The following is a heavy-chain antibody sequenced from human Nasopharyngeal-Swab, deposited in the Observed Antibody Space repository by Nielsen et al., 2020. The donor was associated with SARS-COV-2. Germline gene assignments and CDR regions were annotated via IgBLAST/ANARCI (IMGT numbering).Heavy chain of an antibody. CDR2: IRGGGART. Sequence: GGSLRLSCAASGFTFSNYAMSWVRRAPGKGLEWLSSIRGGGARTTYADSVKGRFTISRDNAKNSLYLQMNSLRTEDTAVYYCARDHLMTVTIPYYYYGMDVWGQGTTVTVSS. D-gene: IGHD4-11*01. CDR1: GFTFSNYA. V-gene: IGHV3-21*05. J-gene: IGHJ6*02. CDR3: ARDHLMTVTIPYYYYGMDV.